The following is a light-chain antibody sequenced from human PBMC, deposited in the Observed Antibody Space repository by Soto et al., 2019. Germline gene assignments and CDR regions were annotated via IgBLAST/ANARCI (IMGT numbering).Light chain of an antibody. CDR1: QSISSW. CDR2: KAS. V-gene: IGKV1-5*03. Sequence: DIQMTQSPSTLSASVGDRVTITCRASQSISSWLAWYQQKPGKAPNLLIYKASSLQSGVPSRFSGSGSGTEFALTITSLQPDDLAPYYCQQYNSYPYTFGQGTKLEIK. CDR3: QQYNSYPYT. J-gene: IGKJ2*01.